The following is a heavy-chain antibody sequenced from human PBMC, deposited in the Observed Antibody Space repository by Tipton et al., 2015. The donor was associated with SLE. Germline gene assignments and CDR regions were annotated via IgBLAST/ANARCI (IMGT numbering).Heavy chain of an antibody. Sequence: QSGAEVKKPGTSVKVSCKASGFTFTSSAMQWVRQARGQRLEWIGWIVVGSGNTNYAQKFQERVTITRDVSTSTAYMELSSLRSEDTAVYYCAATNYYDSSGYYCWGQGTLVTVSS. CDR2: IVVGSGNT. CDR3: AATNYYDSSGYYC. D-gene: IGHD3-22*01. J-gene: IGHJ4*02. CDR1: GFTFTSSA. V-gene: IGHV1-58*02.